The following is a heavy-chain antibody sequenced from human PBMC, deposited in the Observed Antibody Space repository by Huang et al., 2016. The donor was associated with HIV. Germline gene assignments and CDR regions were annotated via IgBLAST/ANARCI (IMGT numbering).Heavy chain of an antibody. V-gene: IGHV4-34*02. CDR1: GGSFSGYP. CDR2: INHSGSA. J-gene: IGHJ1*01. D-gene: IGHD2-21*02. CDR3: ARGLRFCRGGDCFPTHFQH. Sequence: QVRLQQWGAGLLKPSETLSLTCAVYGGSFSGYPWTWIRESPVHALDWIGEINHSGSATYNPSRKTRVTLTGDMSKTQFSLKMTSLTVADTSVYFCARGLRFCRGGDCFPTHFQHWSQG.